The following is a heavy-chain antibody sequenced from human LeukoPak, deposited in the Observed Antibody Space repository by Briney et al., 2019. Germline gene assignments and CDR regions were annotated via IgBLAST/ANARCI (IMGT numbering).Heavy chain of an antibody. CDR1: GFTFRSFV. Sequence: PGGSLRLSCAASGFTFRSFVMHWVRQAPGKGLEWVAVISYDGTNKDYADSVKGRFTISRDNSKNTLFLQMNSLRTEDTAVYYCAKDRGWNGAFDHWGQGTLVTVSS. D-gene: IGHD1-1*01. CDR3: AKDRGWNGAFDH. J-gene: IGHJ4*02. CDR2: ISYDGTNK. V-gene: IGHV3-30*18.